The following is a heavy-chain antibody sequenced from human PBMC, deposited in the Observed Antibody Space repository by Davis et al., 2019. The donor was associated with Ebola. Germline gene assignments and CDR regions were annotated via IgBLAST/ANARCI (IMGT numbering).Heavy chain of an antibody. CDR2: IKQYGSEK. CDR3: VPNPIAARAYYYYYYGMDV. D-gene: IGHD6-6*01. V-gene: IGHV3-7*03. CDR1: GFTFSSYW. Sequence: PGGSLRLSCAASGFTFSSYWMSWVRQAPGKGLEWVANIKQYGSEKYYVDSVKGRFTISRDNAKNSLYLQMNSLRAEDTAVYYCVPNPIAARAYYYYYYGMDVWGQGTTVTVSS. J-gene: IGHJ6*02.